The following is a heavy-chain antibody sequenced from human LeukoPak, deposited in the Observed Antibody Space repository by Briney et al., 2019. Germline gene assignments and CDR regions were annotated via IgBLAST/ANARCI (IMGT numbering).Heavy chain of an antibody. Sequence: GGSLRLSCSASGFTFSIYAMHWVRQAPGKGLEYVSAISSNGGSTYYADSVKGRFTISRDNSKNTLYLQMSSLRAEDTAVYYCVRGFTYYYGSGSYVDYWGQGTLVTVSS. V-gene: IGHV3-64D*06. CDR2: ISSNGGST. D-gene: IGHD3-10*01. CDR1: GFTFSIYA. J-gene: IGHJ4*02. CDR3: VRGFTYYYGSGSYVDY.